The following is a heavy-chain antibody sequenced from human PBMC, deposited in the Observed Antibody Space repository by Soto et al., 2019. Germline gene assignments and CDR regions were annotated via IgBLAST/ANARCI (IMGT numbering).Heavy chain of an antibody. CDR2: TSSTGSTI. D-gene: IGHD2-2*01. CDR1: GFTFSSYS. CDR3: ARDVRYVDL. J-gene: IGHJ5*02. V-gene: IGHV3-48*02. Sequence: EVQLVESGGGLVQPGGSLSLSCAASGFTFSSYSMNWVRQAPGTGLEWLSFTSSTGSTIYYADSVKGLFTISRDNAKNSLFLQMNSLRDEDTAVYYCARDVRYVDLWGQGTLVAVSS.